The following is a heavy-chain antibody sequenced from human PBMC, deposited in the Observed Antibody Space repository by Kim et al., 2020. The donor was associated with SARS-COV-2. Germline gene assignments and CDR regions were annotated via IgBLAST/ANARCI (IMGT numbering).Heavy chain of an antibody. J-gene: IGHJ6*03. D-gene: IGHD3-10*01. V-gene: IGHV7-4-1*02. CDR2: INTNTGNP. Sequence: ASVKVSCKASGYTFTRYAVNWVRQAPGQGLEWMGWINTNTGNPTYAQGFTGRFVFSLDTSVTTAYLQISSLKAEDTAVYYFAATAGVTYYYYYMDVWGKG. CDR1: GYTFTRYA. CDR3: AATAGVTYYYYYMDV.